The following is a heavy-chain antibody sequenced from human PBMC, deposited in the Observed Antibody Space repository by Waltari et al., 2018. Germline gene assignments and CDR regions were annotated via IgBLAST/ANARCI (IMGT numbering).Heavy chain of an antibody. D-gene: IGHD3-22*01. CDR1: GGTFSSYA. CDR2: IIPILGIA. Sequence: QVQLVQSGAEVKKPGSSVKVSCKASGGTFSSYAISWVRQAPGQGLEWMGGIIPILGIANYAQKFQGRVTITADESTSTAYMELSSLRSEDTAVYYCARDGGFFGGYSYYFDYWGQGTLVTVSS. V-gene: IGHV1-69*04. J-gene: IGHJ4*02. CDR3: ARDGGFFGGYSYYFDY.